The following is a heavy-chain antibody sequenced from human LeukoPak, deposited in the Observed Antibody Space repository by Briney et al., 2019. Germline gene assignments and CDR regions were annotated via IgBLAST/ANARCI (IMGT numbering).Heavy chain of an antibody. J-gene: IGHJ6*02. D-gene: IGHD2-2*01. CDR1: GGSISSYY. Sequence: SETLSLTCTVSGGSISSYYWSWIRQPPGKGLEWIGYIYYSGSTNYNPSLKSRVTISLDTSKNHFSLKLSSVTAADTAVYYCVVVVPAANYGMDVWGQGTTVTVSS. V-gene: IGHV4-59*08. CDR3: VVVVPAANYGMDV. CDR2: IYYSGST.